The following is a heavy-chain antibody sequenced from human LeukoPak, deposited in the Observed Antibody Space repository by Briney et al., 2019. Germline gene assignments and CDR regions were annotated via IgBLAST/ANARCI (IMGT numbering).Heavy chain of an antibody. CDR1: GFTSSIYA. J-gene: IGHJ4*02. CDR2: ISRTGGST. Sequence: GGSLRLSCAASGFTSSIYAMTWVRQAPGKGLEWVSAISRTGGSTYYADSVKGRFTISRDNSKNTVNLQMNSLRVEDTAIYYCAKRYDDFWTHFDSWGQGTLVTVSS. D-gene: IGHD3-3*01. V-gene: IGHV3-23*01. CDR3: AKRYDDFWTHFDS.